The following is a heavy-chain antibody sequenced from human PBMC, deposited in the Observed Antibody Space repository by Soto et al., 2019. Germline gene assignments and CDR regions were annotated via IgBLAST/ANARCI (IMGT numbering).Heavy chain of an antibody. CDR3: ARDEVIGTANGASYYYGMDV. CDR2: IYYSGST. V-gene: IGHV4-30-4*01. CDR1: GGSISSGDYY. Sequence: SETLSLTCTVSGGSISSGDYYWSWIRYPPGKGLEWIGYIYYSGSTYYNPSLKSRVTISVDTSKNQFSLKLSSVTAADTAVYYWARDEVIGTANGASYYYGMDVWGQGTTVTVSS. J-gene: IGHJ6*02. D-gene: IGHD2-21*02.